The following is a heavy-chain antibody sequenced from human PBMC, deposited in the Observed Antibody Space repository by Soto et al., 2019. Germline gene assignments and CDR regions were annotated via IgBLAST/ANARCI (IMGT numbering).Heavy chain of an antibody. Sequence: ASVKVSCKASGYTFTGYYMHWVRQAPGQGLEWMGWINPNSGGTNYAQKFQGRVTMTRDTSISTAYMELSRLRSDDTAVYYCARGARWSDIVGATGRNGFDPWGQGTLVTVSS. CDR3: ARGARWSDIVGATGRNGFDP. CDR1: GYTFTGYY. CDR2: INPNSGGT. D-gene: IGHD1-26*01. J-gene: IGHJ5*02. V-gene: IGHV1-2*02.